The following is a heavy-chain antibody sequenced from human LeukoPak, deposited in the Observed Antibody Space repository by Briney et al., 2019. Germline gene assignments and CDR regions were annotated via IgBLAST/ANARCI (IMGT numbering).Heavy chain of an antibody. V-gene: IGHV3-48*01. CDR3: ARDPSYGHFDY. J-gene: IGHJ4*02. CDR1: GFTFSSYS. D-gene: IGHD4-17*01. CDR2: ISSSSSTI. Sequence: PGGSLRLSCAASGFTFSSYSMTWVSQAPGKGLGWVSYISSSSSTIYYANSVKGRFTISRDNAKNSLYLQMNSLRAEDTAVYYCARDPSYGHFDYWGQGTLVTVSS.